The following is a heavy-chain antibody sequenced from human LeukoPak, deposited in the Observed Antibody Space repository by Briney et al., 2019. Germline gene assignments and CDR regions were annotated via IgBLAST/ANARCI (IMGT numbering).Heavy chain of an antibody. CDR1: GYTFTSYD. V-gene: IGHV1-8*03. CDR2: MNPNSGNT. D-gene: IGHD3-22*01. J-gene: IGHJ4*02. CDR3: ARAWRRSSGYLFAY. Sequence: ASVKVSCKASGYTFTSYDINWVRQATGQGLEWMGWMNPNSGNTGYAQKFQGRVTITRNTSISTAYMELSSLRSEDTAVYYCARAWRRSSGYLFAYWGQGTLVTVSS.